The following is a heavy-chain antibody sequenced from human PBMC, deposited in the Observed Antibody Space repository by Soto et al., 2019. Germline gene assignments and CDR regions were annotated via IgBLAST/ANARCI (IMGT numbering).Heavy chain of an antibody. J-gene: IGHJ4*02. CDR2: IYTSGST. CDR3: ARDKDYSDSSGFDY. CDR1: GGSISSYY. Sequence: SETLGLSCTFSGGSISSYYWSWIRQPAGKGLEWIGRIYTSGSTNYNPSLKSRVTMSVDTSKNQFSLKLSSVTDADTAVYYCARDKDYSDSSGFDYWGQGTLVTVSS. D-gene: IGHD3-22*01. V-gene: IGHV4-4*07.